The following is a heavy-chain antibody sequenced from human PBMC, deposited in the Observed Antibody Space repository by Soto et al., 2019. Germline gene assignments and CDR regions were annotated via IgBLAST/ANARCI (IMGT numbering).Heavy chain of an antibody. CDR2: IYYSGST. J-gene: IGHJ3*02. D-gene: IGHD3-10*01. Sequence: SETLSLTCTVSGGSISSYYWSWIRQPPGKGLEWIGYIYYSGSTNYNPSLKSRVTISVDTSKNQFSLKLSSVTAADTAVYYCARHARVRNPNDAFDIWGQGTMVTVSS. V-gene: IGHV4-59*08. CDR3: ARHARVRNPNDAFDI. CDR1: GGSISSYY.